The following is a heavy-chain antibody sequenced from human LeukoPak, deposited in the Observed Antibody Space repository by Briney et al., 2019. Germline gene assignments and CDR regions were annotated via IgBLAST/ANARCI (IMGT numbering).Heavy chain of an antibody. Sequence: PSETLSLTCAVSGGSISSGGYSWSWIRQPARKGLEWIGYIYYSGSTNYNPSLKSRVTISVDTSKNQFSLKLSSVTAADTAVYYCARGETWDYGGNSPGAFDIWGQGTMVTVSS. CDR3: ARGETWDYGGNSPGAFDI. D-gene: IGHD4-23*01. CDR1: GGSISSGGYS. J-gene: IGHJ3*02. V-gene: IGHV4-30-4*07. CDR2: IYYSGST.